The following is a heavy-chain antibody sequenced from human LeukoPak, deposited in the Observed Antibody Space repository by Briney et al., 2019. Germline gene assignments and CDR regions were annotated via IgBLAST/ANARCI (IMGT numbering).Heavy chain of an antibody. V-gene: IGHV4-34*01. CDR2: INHSGST. CDR3: ARGDYYGSGNVVQYYYYGMDV. D-gene: IGHD3-10*01. Sequence: SETLSLTCAVYGGSLSGYYWSWIRQPPGKGLEWIGEINHSGSTNYNPSLKSRVTISVDTSKNQFSLKLSSVTAADTAVYYCARGDYYGSGNVVQYYYYGMDVWGQGTTVTVSS. J-gene: IGHJ6*02. CDR1: GGSLSGYY.